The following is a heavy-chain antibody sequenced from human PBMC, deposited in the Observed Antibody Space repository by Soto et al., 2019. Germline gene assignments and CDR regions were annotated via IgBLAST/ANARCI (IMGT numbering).Heavy chain of an antibody. CDR1: GFKFCNAW. CDR3: TGTIAVAGSTDY. CDR2: IKSKTDGGTT. Sequence: GGSLRLSCAASGFKFCNAWMNWVRQAPGKGLEWVGRIKSKTDGGTTDYAAPVKGRFTISRDDSQNTLSLQMNSLKTEDTAVYYCTGTIAVAGSTDYWGQGTLVTVSS. J-gene: IGHJ4*02. D-gene: IGHD6-19*01. V-gene: IGHV3-15*07.